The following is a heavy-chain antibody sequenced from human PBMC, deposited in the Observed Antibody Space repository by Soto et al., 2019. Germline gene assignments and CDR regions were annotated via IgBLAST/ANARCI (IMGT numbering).Heavy chain of an antibody. CDR2: IYVDGTT. CDR1: GFSVGSSY. CDR3: TKGQLGTDPNWLDP. D-gene: IGHD3-16*01. Sequence: EVQLVESGGGLVQPGGSLRLSCAASGFSVGSSYLYWVRQAPGRGLQWVSSIYVDGTTSYTDSVKGRFSISRDSSKNTLSLQMNSLGAEDTALYYCTKGQLGTDPNWLDPWGHGRLVTVSS. J-gene: IGHJ5*02. V-gene: IGHV3-66*01.